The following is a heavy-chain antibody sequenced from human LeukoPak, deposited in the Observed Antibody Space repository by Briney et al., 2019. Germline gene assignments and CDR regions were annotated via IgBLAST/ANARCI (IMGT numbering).Heavy chain of an antibody. V-gene: IGHV3-74*01. CDR3: ARAGGSGWFDP. J-gene: IGHJ5*02. CDR2: INIDGST. Sequence: GSLRLSCAASGFTFRNYWMHWVRQAPGKGLVWVSRINIDGSTRYADSVEGRFTISRDNAKNTLYLQMNSLRAKDTAVYYCARAGGSGWFDPWGQGTLVTVSS. CDR1: GFTFRNYW. D-gene: IGHD3-10*01.